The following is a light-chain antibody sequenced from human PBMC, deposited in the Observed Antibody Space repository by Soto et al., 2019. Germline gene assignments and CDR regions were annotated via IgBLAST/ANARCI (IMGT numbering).Light chain of an antibody. V-gene: IGLV1-51*01. J-gene: IGLJ1*01. Sequence: QSVLTQPPSLSAAPGQTVTISCSGSRSNIGNNYVSWYQQFPGAAPKLLIYDSNKRPSGIPERFSASKSGTSATLGITGLRTGDEADYYCGAWDGSLELYLFXTGTKVTVL. CDR3: GAWDGSLELYL. CDR2: DSN. CDR1: RSNIGNNY.